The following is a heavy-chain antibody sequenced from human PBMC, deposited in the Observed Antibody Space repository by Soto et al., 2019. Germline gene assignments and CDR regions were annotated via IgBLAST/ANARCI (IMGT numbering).Heavy chain of an antibody. J-gene: IGHJ4*02. Sequence: SETLSLTCTVSGGSISSSSYYWGWIRQPPGKGLEWIGSIYYSGSTYYNPSLKSRVTISVDTSKNQFSLKLSSVTAADTAVYYCARAAIAAAPSDYWGQGTLVT. CDR2: IYYSGST. V-gene: IGHV4-39*01. CDR3: ARAAIAAAPSDY. D-gene: IGHD6-13*01. CDR1: GGSISSSSYY.